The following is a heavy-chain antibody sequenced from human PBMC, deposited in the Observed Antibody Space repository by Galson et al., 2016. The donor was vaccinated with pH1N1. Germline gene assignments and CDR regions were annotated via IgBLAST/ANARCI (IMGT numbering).Heavy chain of an antibody. CDR1: GFTFSAYW. Sequence: SLRLSCAASGFTFSAYWMTWVRQAPGKGLEWVANINRDGSVRKYVDSVKGRFTFSRDNVENSLSIHMNSLRAEDTAVYFCARGGDGDYNLYFDLWGRGALVTVSS. CDR3: ARGGDGDYNLYFDL. D-gene: IGHD4-17*01. CDR2: INRDGSVR. V-gene: IGHV3-7*01. J-gene: IGHJ2*01.